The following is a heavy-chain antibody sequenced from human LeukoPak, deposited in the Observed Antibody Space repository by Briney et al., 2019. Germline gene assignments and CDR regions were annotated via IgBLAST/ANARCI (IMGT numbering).Heavy chain of an antibody. CDR3: ARHLGLSSWYDYFDY. CDR1: GFTFSDFY. V-gene: IGHV3-11*06. CDR2: LSSSSTYT. D-gene: IGHD6-13*01. J-gene: IGHJ4*02. Sequence: GGSLRLSCAASGFTFSDFYMSWIRQAPGKGLEWVSYLSSSSTYTNYADSVKGRFTISRYNAKNSLYLQMDSLRAEDTAVYYCARHLGLSSWYDYFDYWGQGTLVNVSS.